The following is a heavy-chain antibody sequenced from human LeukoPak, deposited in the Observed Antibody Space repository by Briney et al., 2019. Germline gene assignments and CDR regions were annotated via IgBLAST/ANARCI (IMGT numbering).Heavy chain of an antibody. Sequence: PGGSLRLSCAASGFSFTAYSMNWVRQAPGRGLEWISYIGPGGDIYYADSVTGRFTVSRVTANNSLYLQMNGLRVGDTAVYYCARRFDSWGQGTMVTVSS. J-gene: IGHJ4*02. V-gene: IGHV3-48*01. CDR1: GFSFTAYS. CDR2: IGPGGDI. CDR3: ARRFDS.